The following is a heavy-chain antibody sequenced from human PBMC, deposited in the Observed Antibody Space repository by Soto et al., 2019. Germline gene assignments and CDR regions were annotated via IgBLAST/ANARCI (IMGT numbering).Heavy chain of an antibody. CDR1: GGTFSSYA. CDR3: ARGIQLWLNWFDP. V-gene: IGHV1-69*13. CDR2: IIPIFGTA. Sequence: ASVKVSCKASGGTFSSYAISWVRQAPGQGLEWMGGIIPIFGTANYAQKFQGRVTITADESTSTAYVELSSLRSEDTAVYYCARGIQLWLNWFDPWGQGTLVTVSS. D-gene: IGHD5-18*01. J-gene: IGHJ5*02.